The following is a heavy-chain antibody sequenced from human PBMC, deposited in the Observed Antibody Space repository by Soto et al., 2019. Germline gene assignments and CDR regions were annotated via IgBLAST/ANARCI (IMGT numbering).Heavy chain of an antibody. CDR1: GFTFSSYG. J-gene: IGHJ4*02. CDR3: AFGGWDTAMVTAFDY. Sequence: QVQLVESGGGVVQPGRSLRLSCAASGFTFSSYGMHWVRQAPGKGLEWVAVISYDGSNKYYADSVKGRFTISRDNSKNTLYLQMNSLRAEDTAVYYCAFGGWDTAMVTAFDYWGQGTLVTVSS. D-gene: IGHD5-18*01. CDR2: ISYDGSNK. V-gene: IGHV3-30*03.